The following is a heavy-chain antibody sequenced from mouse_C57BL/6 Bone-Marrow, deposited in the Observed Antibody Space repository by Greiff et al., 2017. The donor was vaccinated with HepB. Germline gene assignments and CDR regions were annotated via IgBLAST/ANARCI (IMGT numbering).Heavy chain of an antibody. CDR3: ARYEGMVTTKGAWFAY. D-gene: IGHD2-2*01. V-gene: IGHV1-64*01. J-gene: IGHJ3*01. CDR2: IHPNSGST. Sequence: VQLQQSGAELVKPGASVKLSCKASGYTFTSYWMHWVKQRPGQGLEWIGMIHPNSGSTNYNEKFKSKATLTVDKSSSTAYMQLSSLTSEDSAVYYCARYEGMVTTKGAWFAYWGQGTLVTVSA. CDR1: GYTFTSYW.